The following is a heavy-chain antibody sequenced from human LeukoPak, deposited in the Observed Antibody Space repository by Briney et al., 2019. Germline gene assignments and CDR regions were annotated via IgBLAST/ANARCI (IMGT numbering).Heavy chain of an antibody. Sequence: GGSLRLYCAASGFTFSSYSMNWVRQAPGKGLEWVSYISSSSSTIYYADSVKGRFTISRDNAKNSLYLQMNSLRDEDTAVYYCASPYYYDSSGPSGYWGQGTLVTVSS. CDR3: ASPYYYDSSGPSGY. V-gene: IGHV3-48*02. J-gene: IGHJ4*02. CDR2: ISSSSSTI. CDR1: GFTFSSYS. D-gene: IGHD3-22*01.